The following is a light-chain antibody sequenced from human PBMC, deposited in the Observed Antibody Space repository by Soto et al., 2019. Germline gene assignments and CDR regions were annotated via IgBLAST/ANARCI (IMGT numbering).Light chain of an antibody. CDR1: NIGSKN. V-gene: IGLV3-9*01. CDR3: QVWDSSSDHPYV. CDR2: RDT. Sequence: SYELTQPLSLSVALGQTARITCERNNIGSKNVHWYQQKPGQAPVLVIYRDTNRPSGIPERFSGSNSGNTATLTISRAQAGDEADYYCQVWDSSSDHPYVFGTGTKLTVL. J-gene: IGLJ1*01.